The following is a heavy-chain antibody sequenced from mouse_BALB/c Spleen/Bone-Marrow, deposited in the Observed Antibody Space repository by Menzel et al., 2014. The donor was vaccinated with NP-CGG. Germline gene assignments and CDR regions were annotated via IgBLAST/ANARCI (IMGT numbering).Heavy chain of an antibody. CDR2: ISGGGSYT. D-gene: IGHD2-1*01. Sequence: VKLVESGGGLVKPGGSLKLSCAASGFTFSSYGMSWVRQTPEKRLEWVATISGGGSYTYYPDSVKGRFTISRDNAKNNLYLQMSSLRSEDTALYYCARQNGNYGYYYAMDYWGQGTSVTVSS. V-gene: IGHV5-9-2*01. CDR1: GFTFSSYG. J-gene: IGHJ4*01. CDR3: ARQNGNYGYYYAMDY.